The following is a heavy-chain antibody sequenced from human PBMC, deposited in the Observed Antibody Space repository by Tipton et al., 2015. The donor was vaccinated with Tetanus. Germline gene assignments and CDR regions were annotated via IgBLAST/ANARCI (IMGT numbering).Heavy chain of an antibody. CDR2: IYYKGST. D-gene: IGHD6-19*01. Sequence: TLSLTCTTSGDSMSPYYWGWLRQPPGKGLEWIGYIYYKGSTNYNPSLRSRVTISIDTSSNQFSLKLTSVTPADTAIYYCARGPSYSGAWYHYWGQGAMVTVSP. CDR3: ARGPSYSGAWYHY. J-gene: IGHJ4*02. V-gene: IGHV4-59*01. CDR1: GDSMSPYY.